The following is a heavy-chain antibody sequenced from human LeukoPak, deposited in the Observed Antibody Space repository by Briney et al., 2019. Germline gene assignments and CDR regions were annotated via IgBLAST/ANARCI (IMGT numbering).Heavy chain of an antibody. D-gene: IGHD6-6*01. Sequence: SETLSLTCTVSGGSISSYYWSWIRQPPGKGLEWIGYIYYSGSTNYNPSLKSRVTISVDTSKNQFSRKLSSVTAADTAVYYCAKRSSSSEWYFDLWGRGTLVTVSS. CDR3: AKRSSSSEWYFDL. CDR2: IYYSGST. J-gene: IGHJ2*01. V-gene: IGHV4-59*01. CDR1: GGSISSYY.